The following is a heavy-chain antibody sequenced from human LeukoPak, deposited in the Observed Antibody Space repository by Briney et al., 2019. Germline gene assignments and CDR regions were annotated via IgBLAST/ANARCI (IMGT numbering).Heavy chain of an antibody. J-gene: IGHJ6*02. Sequence: GGSLRLSCAASGFTFSSYVMHWVRQAPGKGLEWVAVISYDGSNKYYADSVKGRFTISRDNSKNTLYLQMNSLRAEDTAVYYCAKDREYDILTGYLRTPSMDVWGQGTTVTVSS. CDR2: ISYDGSNK. D-gene: IGHD3-9*01. CDR1: GFTFSSYV. V-gene: IGHV3-30*18. CDR3: AKDREYDILTGYLRTPSMDV.